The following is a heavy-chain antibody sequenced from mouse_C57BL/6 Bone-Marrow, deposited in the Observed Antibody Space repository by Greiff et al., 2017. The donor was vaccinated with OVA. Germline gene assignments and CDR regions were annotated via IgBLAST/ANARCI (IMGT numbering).Heavy chain of an antibody. CDR3: TRRGNYGPWFAY. Sequence: DVQLVESGEGLVKPGGSLKLSCAASGFTFSSYAMSWVRQTPEKRLEWVAYISSGGDYIYYADTVKGRFTISRDNARNTLYLQMSSLKSEDTAMYYCTRRGNYGPWFAYWGQGTLVTVSA. CDR2: ISSGGDYI. CDR1: GFTFSSYA. D-gene: IGHD2-1*01. J-gene: IGHJ3*01. V-gene: IGHV5S21*01.